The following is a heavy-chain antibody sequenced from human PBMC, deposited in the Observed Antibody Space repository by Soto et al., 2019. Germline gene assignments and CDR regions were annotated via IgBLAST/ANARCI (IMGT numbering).Heavy chain of an antibody. CDR3: ARARIQLWSGDFDY. J-gene: IGHJ4*02. D-gene: IGHD5-18*01. CDR1: GGSISSYY. V-gene: IGHV4-59*01. CDR2: IYYSGST. Sequence: SETLSLTCTVSGGSISSYYWSWIRQPPGKGLEWFGYIYYSGSTNYNPSLKSRVTISVDTSKNQFSLKLSSVTAADTAVYYCARARIQLWSGDFDYWGQGTLVTVSS.